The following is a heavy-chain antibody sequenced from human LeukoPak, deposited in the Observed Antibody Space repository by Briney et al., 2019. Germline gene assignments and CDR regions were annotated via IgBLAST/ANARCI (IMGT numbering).Heavy chain of an antibody. D-gene: IGHD2-21*01. CDR3: ARSLWPEDF. J-gene: IGHJ4*02. CDR2: ISSSSSYI. CDR1: GXTFXXXS. Sequence: GXTFXXXSMNXVRQAPGKXLEWVSSISSSSSYIYYADSVKGRFTISRDNAKNSLYLQMNSLRAEDTAVYYCARSLWPEDFWGQGTLVTAST. V-gene: IGHV3-21*01.